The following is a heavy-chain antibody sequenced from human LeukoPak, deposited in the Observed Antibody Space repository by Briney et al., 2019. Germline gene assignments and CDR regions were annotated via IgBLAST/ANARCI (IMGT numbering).Heavy chain of an antibody. V-gene: IGHV4-34*01. CDR2: INHSGST. CDR1: GGSFSGYY. J-gene: IGHJ5*02. Sequence: SETLSLTCAVYGGSFSGYYWSWIRQPPGKGLEWIGEINHSGSTNYNPSLKSRVTISVDTSKNQFSLKLSSVTAADTAVCYCARAAAVQNNWFDPWGQGTLVTVSS. CDR3: ARAAAVQNNWFDP. D-gene: IGHD6-13*01.